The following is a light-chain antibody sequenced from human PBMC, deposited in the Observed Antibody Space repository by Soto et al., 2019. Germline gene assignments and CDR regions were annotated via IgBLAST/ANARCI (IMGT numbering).Light chain of an antibody. CDR3: QHSYSSPT. Sequence: DIQVTQSPSSLSASVGDRVTITCRANQNIFTYLNWYQQRPGKAPNLLIYAASNLQSGVPSRFSGSGSGTDFTLTISSLQPEDLSIYYCQHSYSSPTFDQGTKLEIK. CDR2: AAS. CDR1: QNIFTY. J-gene: IGKJ2*01. V-gene: IGKV1-39*01.